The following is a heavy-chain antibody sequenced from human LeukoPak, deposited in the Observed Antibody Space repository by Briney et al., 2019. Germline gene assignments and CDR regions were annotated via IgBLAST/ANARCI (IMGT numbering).Heavy chain of an antibody. V-gene: IGHV3-21*06. J-gene: IGHJ4*02. D-gene: IGHD3-10*01. CDR2: ISSSSSYI. CDR1: GFTFSSYA. Sequence: GGSLRVSCAASGFTFSSYAMSWVRQAPGKGLEWVSSISSSSSYIYYADSLKGRFTISRDNAKNSLYLQMNSLRAEDTAVYYCAREVMVRGEYGFDYWGQGTLVTVSS. CDR3: AREVMVRGEYGFDY.